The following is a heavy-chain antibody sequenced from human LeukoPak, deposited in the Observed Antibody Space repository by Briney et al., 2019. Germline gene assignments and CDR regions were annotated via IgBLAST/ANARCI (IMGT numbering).Heavy chain of an antibody. Sequence: PGGSLRLSCSASGFSFSTSAMHWVRQAPGKGPQFVSAITTNGRSTYYADSVKGRFTISRDNSKSTLDLQMSSLRAEDTAVYYCVRDLTWGQGNLVTVSS. CDR1: GFSFSTSA. J-gene: IGHJ4*02. V-gene: IGHV3-64D*06. CDR2: ITTNGRST. D-gene: IGHD4/OR15-4a*01. CDR3: VRDLT.